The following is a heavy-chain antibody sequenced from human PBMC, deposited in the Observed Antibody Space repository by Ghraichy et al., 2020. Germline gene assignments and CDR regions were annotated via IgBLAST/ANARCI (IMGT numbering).Heavy chain of an antibody. V-gene: IGHV3-30*04. CDR2: ISYDGSNK. CDR3: ARERSCSSTSCYYGMDV. CDR1: GFTFSSYA. Sequence: GGSLRLSCAASGFTFSSYAMHWVRQAPGKGLESVAVISYDGSNKYYVDSVKGRFTISRDNSKNTLYLHTNSLRAEDTAVYYCARERSCSSTSCYYGMDVWGQGTTVTVSS. J-gene: IGHJ6*02. D-gene: IGHD2-2*01.